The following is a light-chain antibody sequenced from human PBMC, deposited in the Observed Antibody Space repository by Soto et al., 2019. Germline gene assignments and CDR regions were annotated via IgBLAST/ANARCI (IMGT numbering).Light chain of an antibody. J-gene: IGLJ2*01. Sequence: QSALTQPASVSGSPGQSITISCTGTSSDVGSYNLVSWYQQHPGKAPKLMIYEGSYRPSGVSNRFSGSKSGNTASLTISGLQAEDEADYYCCLYAGSRTFVVFGGGTKLTVL. CDR2: EGS. CDR1: SSDVGSYNL. V-gene: IGLV2-23*03. CDR3: CLYAGSRTFVV.